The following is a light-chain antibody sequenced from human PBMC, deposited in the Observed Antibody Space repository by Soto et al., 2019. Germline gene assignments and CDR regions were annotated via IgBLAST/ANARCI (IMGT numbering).Light chain of an antibody. Sequence: IEITEAPSTLSASVGDRVTIMCRASQTISSWLAWYQQKGGQAPKLLISKASILDSGVPSRFSGSGSGTEFNLTISSLQPEDFATYYCQQYNSFIWTFGQGTKVDIK. CDR2: KAS. V-gene: IGKV1-5*03. CDR1: QTISSW. CDR3: QQYNSFIWT. J-gene: IGKJ1*01.